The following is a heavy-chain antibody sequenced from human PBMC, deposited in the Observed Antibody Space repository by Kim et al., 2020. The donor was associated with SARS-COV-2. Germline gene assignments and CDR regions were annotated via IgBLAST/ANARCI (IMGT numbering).Heavy chain of an antibody. CDR2: ISYDGSNK. CDR1: GFTFSSYA. D-gene: IGHD3-10*01. V-gene: IGHV3-30*04. CDR3: ARDHMVRGVYYPGY. Sequence: GGSLRLSCAASGFTFSSYAMHWVRQAPGKGLEWVAVISYDGSNKYYADSVKGRFTISRDNSKNTLYLQMNSLRAEDTAVYYCARDHMVRGVYYPGYWGQGTLVTVSS. J-gene: IGHJ4*02.